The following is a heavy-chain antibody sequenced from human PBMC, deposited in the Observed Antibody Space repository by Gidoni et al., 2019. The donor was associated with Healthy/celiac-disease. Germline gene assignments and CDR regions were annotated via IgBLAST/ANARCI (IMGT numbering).Heavy chain of an antibody. J-gene: IGHJ3*02. CDR2: IGTAGDT. CDR3: ARVPSYYYDSSGYHGAFDI. Sequence: EVQLVESGGGLVQPGGSLRLSCSASGFTFSSYDMHWVRQATGKGLEWVSAIGTAGDTYYPGSVKGRFTISRENAKNSLYLQMNSLRAGDTAVYYCARVPSYYYDSSGYHGAFDIWGQGTMVTVSS. V-gene: IGHV3-13*01. CDR1: GFTFSSYD. D-gene: IGHD3-22*01.